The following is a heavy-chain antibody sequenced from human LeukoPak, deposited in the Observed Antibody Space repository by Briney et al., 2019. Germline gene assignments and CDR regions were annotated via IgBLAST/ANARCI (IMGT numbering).Heavy chain of an antibody. V-gene: IGHV3-21*04. Sequence: GGSLRLSCAASGFTFSSYSMNWVRQAPGKGLEWVSSISSSSSYIYYADSVKGRFTISRDNAKNSLYLQMNSLRAEDTAVYYCAKDGASGSYFSIAFDIWGQGTMVTVSS. D-gene: IGHD1-26*01. CDR3: AKDGASGSYFSIAFDI. CDR2: ISSSSSYI. CDR1: GFTFSSYS. J-gene: IGHJ3*02.